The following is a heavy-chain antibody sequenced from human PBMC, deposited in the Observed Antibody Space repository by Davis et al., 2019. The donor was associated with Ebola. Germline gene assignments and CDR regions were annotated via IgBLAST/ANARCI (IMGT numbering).Heavy chain of an antibody. CDR2: IIPILGIA. V-gene: IGHV1-69*04. J-gene: IGHJ4*02. Sequence: SVKVSCKASEGTFSSYAISWVRQAPGQGLEWMGRIIPILGIANYAQKFQGRVTMTRNISITTAYLELSSLGSEDTAVYYCARRVGSRSGFDYWGQGTLVTVSS. CDR1: EGTFSSYA. CDR3: ARRVGSRSGFDY. D-gene: IGHD1-26*01.